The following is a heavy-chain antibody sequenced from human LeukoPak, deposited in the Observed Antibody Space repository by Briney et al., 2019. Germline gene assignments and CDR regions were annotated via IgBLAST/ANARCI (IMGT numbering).Heavy chain of an antibody. V-gene: IGHV3-33*01. CDR3: ARDQTAYCGGDCSIDY. D-gene: IGHD2-21*02. CDR2: IWYDGSNK. J-gene: IGHJ4*02. CDR1: GFAFSSYG. Sequence: PGGSLRLSCAASGFAFSSYGMHWVRQAPGKGLEWVAVIWYDGSNKYYADSVKGRFTISRENSKNTLYLQMNSLRAEDTAVYYCARDQTAYCGGDCSIDYWGQGTLVTVSS.